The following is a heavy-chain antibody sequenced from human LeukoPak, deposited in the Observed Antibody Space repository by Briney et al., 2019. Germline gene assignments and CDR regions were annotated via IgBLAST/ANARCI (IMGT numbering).Heavy chain of an antibody. CDR1: GYSISSGYY. CDR2: IYHSGST. CDR3: ARRVYGYYGSGSYFWFDY. J-gene: IGHJ4*02. D-gene: IGHD3-10*01. Sequence: PSETLSLTCAVSGYSISSGYYWGWIRQPPGKGLEWIGSIYHSGSTYYNPSLKRRVTISVDTSKTHSSLTLSSVTAADTAVYYCARRVYGYYGSGSYFWFDYWGQGTLVTVSS. V-gene: IGHV4-38-2*01.